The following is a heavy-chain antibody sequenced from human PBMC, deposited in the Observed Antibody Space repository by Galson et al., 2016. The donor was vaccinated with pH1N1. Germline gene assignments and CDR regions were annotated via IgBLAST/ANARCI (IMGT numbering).Heavy chain of an antibody. Sequence: SAKVSCKASGSTFTNYDFNCVRQATGQGLEWMGWVRPNSGATGFAQKFQGRVTITRNTSISTPYMEVRSLRTENTAVYDSASGHPRWCYSVWYWGQGTLVTVSS. CDR2: VRPNSGAT. D-gene: IGHD5/OR15-5a*01. CDR1: GSTFTNYD. V-gene: IGHV1-8*03. J-gene: IGHJ4*02. CDR3: ASGHPRWCYSVWY.